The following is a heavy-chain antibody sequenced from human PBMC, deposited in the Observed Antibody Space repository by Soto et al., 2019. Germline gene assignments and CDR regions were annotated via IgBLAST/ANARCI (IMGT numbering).Heavy chain of an antibody. D-gene: IGHD2-2*01. CDR2: IYYSGSA. J-gene: IGHJ5*02. Sequence: SETLSLTCTVSGGSISSGANYWSWVRQVPVKGLEWIGNIYYSGSAYYNPSLKSRLTMSVDTSKNSFSLKLTSVTAADTAVYYCARVLCSSTSCYGNWFDPWGQGTLVTVSS. CDR3: ARVLCSSTSCYGNWFDP. CDR1: GGSISSGANY. V-gene: IGHV4-31*03.